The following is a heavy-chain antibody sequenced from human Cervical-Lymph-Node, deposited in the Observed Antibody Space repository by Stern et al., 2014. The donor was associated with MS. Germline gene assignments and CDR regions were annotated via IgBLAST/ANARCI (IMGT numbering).Heavy chain of an antibody. V-gene: IGHV4-31*03. CDR3: ARDLGSCTSTSCYKAFHI. CDR2: IYYSGSA. Sequence: QVQLQESGPGLVKPSQTLSLTCTVSGGSISSGGSYWSWIRQHPGKGLEWIGYIYYSGSAYYNPSLKSRVTISVDMSKNQFSLRLSSVTAADTAVYYCARDLGSCTSTSCYKAFHIWGQGTMVTVSS. D-gene: IGHD2-2*02. CDR1: GGSISSGGSY. J-gene: IGHJ3*02.